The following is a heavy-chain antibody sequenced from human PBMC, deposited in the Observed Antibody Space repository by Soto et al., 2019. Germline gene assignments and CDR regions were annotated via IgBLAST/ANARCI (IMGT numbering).Heavy chain of an antibody. CDR1: GFNFENYW. J-gene: IGHJ4*02. V-gene: IGHV3-7*01. CDR2: IKQDGSDK. Sequence: GGSLRLSCAASGFNFENYWIAWVRQAPGKGLEWVANIKQDGSDKNYVDSVKGRFTISRDNAKNSLYLQMNSLRAEDSAVYSCARDTTGILDYWGQGTLVTVSS. D-gene: IGHD1-1*01. CDR3: ARDTTGILDY.